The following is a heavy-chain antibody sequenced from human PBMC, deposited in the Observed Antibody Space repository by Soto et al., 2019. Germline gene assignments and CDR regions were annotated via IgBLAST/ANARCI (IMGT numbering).Heavy chain of an antibody. Sequence: QVQVVQSGAEGKKPGSSVKVSCKVSGGIFTNNAISWVRQAPGKGLEWLGGVIPLFDTAYYAQIFRGRLRISADGATTTAYMELSGLTSADTAVYFCATGGHNDGYNFYHGMDVWGQGTTVTVS. D-gene: IGHD5-18*01. V-gene: IGHV1-69*01. CDR1: GGIFTNNA. J-gene: IGHJ6*02. CDR3: ATGGHNDGYNFYHGMDV. CDR2: VIPLFDTA.